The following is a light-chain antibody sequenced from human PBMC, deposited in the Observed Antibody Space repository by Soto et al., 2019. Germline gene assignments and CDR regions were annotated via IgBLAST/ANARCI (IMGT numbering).Light chain of an antibody. Sequence: EIVLTQSPGTLSLSPGERATLSCRTSQSVSSSSLAWYQHKPGQAPRLLIYGASSRATGIPDRFSGSGSGTDVTLTISRLEPEDFAVYYCQQYGSSPPYTFGQGTKLEIK. J-gene: IGKJ2*01. V-gene: IGKV3-20*01. CDR2: GAS. CDR1: QSVSSSS. CDR3: QQYGSSPPYT.